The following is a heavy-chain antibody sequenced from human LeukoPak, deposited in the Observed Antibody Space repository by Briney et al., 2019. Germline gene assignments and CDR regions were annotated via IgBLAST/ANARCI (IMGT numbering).Heavy chain of an antibody. CDR1: GGSISSSSYY. CDR2: IYYSGST. Sequence: PSETLSLTCTVSGGSISSSSYYWGWIRQPPGKGLEWIGSIYYSGSTYYNPSLKSRVTISVDTSKNQFSLKLSSVTAADTAVYYCARHFLARGCYYYYYMDVWGKGTTVTVSS. CDR3: ARHFLARGCYYYYYMDV. D-gene: IGHD3-10*01. V-gene: IGHV4-39*01. J-gene: IGHJ6*03.